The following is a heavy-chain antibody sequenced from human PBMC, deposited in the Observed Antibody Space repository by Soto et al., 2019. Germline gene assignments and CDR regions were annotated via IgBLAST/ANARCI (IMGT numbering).Heavy chain of an antibody. J-gene: IGHJ4*02. CDR2: INPNSGGT. CDR3: ARDLGIAAAGKN. Sequence: ASVKVSCKASGYTFTGYYMHWVRQAPGQGLEWMGWINPNSGGTNYAQKFQGRVTMTRDTSISTAYMELSRLRSDDTAVYYCARDLGIAAAGKNWGQGTLGTVSS. V-gene: IGHV1-2*02. D-gene: IGHD6-13*01. CDR1: GYTFTGYY.